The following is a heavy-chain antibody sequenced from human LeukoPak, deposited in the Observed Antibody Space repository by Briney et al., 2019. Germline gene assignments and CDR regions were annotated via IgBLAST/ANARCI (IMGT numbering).Heavy chain of an antibody. J-gene: IGHJ4*02. CDR3: ARGGSDFWSGYYPIDY. D-gene: IGHD3-3*01. V-gene: IGHV3-20*04. CDR2: INWNGGST. Sequence: PGGSLRLSCAASGFTFDDYGMSWVRQAPGKGLEWVSGINWNGGSTGYADSVKGRFTISRDNAKNSLYLQMNSLRAEDTALYYCARGGSDFWSGYYPIDYWGQGTLVTVSS. CDR1: GFTFDDYG.